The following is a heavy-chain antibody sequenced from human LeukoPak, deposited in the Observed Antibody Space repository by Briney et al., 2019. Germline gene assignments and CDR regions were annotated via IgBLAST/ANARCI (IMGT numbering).Heavy chain of an antibody. Sequence: PGGSLRLSCAASGFTFSSYGMHWVRQAPGKGLEWVAVIWYDGSNKYYADSVKGRFTISRDNSKSTLYLQMNSLRAEDTAMYYCARDRGVSYFDYWSQGTQVTVSS. CDR2: IWYDGSNK. D-gene: IGHD3-10*01. CDR1: GFTFSSYG. V-gene: IGHV3-33*01. CDR3: ARDRGVSYFDY. J-gene: IGHJ4*02.